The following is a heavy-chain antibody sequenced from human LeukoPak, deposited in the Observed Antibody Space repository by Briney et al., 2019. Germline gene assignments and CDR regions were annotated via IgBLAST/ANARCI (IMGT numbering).Heavy chain of an antibody. J-gene: IGHJ4*02. V-gene: IGHV4-39*01. D-gene: IGHD4-17*01. CDR1: GGSFSSSSHF. Sequence: SETLSLTCAVSGGSFSSSSHFWGWLRQPPGRGLEWIGSIRNSGNTYYSPSLKSRVTISVDTSKNQFSLKLSSVTAADTAVYYCARHVYGEYGPGDYWGQGILVTVSS. CDR3: ARHVYGEYGPGDY. CDR2: IRNSGNT.